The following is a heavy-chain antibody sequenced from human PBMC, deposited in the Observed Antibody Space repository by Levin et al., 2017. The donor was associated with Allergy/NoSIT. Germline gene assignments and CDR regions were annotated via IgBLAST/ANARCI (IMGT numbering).Heavy chain of an antibody. Sequence: ASVKVSCKASGYTFRSYSMHWVRQAPGQRPEWMGWINAANGDTTYSQKFQGRIIMTRDTFASTAYMELTSLRSEDTAVHYCARNPKGTGIYDYWGQGTLVTVSS. D-gene: IGHD3-10*01. V-gene: IGHV1-3*01. CDR1: GYTFRSYS. CDR3: ARNPKGTGIYDY. CDR2: INAANGDT. J-gene: IGHJ4*02.